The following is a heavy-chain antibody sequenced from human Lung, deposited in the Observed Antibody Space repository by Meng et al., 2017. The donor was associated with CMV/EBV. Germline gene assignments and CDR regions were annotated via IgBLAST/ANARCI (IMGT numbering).Heavy chain of an antibody. CDR3: ARYRYSGSYPFDF. CDR1: GYNFIHYY. Sequence: CTASGYNFIHYYVYWLRLAPGQGLEWMGWINPRIGRTDFAQKFQGRVTLTTDTSIATAYMELNRLTSDDTAVYYCARYRYSGSYPFDFWGQGTLVTVSS. D-gene: IGHD1-26*01. V-gene: IGHV1-2*02. J-gene: IGHJ4*02. CDR2: INPRIGRT.